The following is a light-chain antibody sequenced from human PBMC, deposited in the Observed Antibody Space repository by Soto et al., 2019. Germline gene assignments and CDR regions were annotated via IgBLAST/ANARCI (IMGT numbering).Light chain of an antibody. V-gene: IGKV1-33*01. CDR3: QQYDNLIT. CDR1: QDISNY. CDR2: DAS. J-gene: IGKJ5*01. Sequence: DIQMTQSPSSLSASVGDRVTITCQASQDISNYLNWYQQKVGKAPKLLIYDASNLETGVPSRFSGSGSGTDFTFTISSLQPEDIATYYCQQYDNLITFGQGTRLEIK.